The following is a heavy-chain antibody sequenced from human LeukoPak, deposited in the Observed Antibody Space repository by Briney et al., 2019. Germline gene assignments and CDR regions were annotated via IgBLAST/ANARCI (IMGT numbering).Heavy chain of an antibody. J-gene: IGHJ6*02. D-gene: IGHD3-9*01. CDR1: GFTFSDYY. CDR2: ISSSGSTI. Sequence: KPGGSLRLSCAASGFTFSDYYMSWIRQAPGKGLEWVSYISSSGSTIYYADSVKGRFTISRDNAKNSLYLQMNSLRAEDTAVYYCARDRSPFSHDILTGCGMDVWGQGTTVTVSS. CDR3: ARDRSPFSHDILTGCGMDV. V-gene: IGHV3-11*01.